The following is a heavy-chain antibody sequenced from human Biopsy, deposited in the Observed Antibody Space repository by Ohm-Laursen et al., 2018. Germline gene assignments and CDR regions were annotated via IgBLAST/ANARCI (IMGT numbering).Heavy chain of an antibody. CDR3: VRGVDYYDPYHYYALDV. CDR1: GESFNGYY. J-gene: IGHJ6*02. Sequence: LQTLSLTCAVYGESFNGYYWSWIRQTPGKGLEWIGEINHGGRTNYNPSLKSRVTISVDTSKNQFSLKVRSVTAADTAVYYCVRGVDYYDPYHYYALDVWGQGTTVTVSS. V-gene: IGHV4-34*01. D-gene: IGHD3-22*01. CDR2: INHGGRT.